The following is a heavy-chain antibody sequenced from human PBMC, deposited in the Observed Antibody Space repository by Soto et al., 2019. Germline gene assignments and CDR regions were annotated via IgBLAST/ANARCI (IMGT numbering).Heavy chain of an antibody. CDR1: GYSFSSYW. D-gene: IGHD3-22*01. CDR2: IYPGDSDS. J-gene: IGHJ4*02. Sequence: LGESLKISCKGSGYSFSSYWIGWVRQMPGKGLEWMGGIYPGDSDSRHSPSFQGQVTISADKSISTAYLQWSGLRASDAAVYYCARYDRRGDYFDYWGQGTLVTVSS. CDR3: ARYDRRGDYFDY. V-gene: IGHV5-51*01.